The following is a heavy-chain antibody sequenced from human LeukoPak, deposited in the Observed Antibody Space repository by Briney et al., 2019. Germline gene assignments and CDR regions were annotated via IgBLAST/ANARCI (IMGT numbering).Heavy chain of an antibody. CDR3: ARGEVATILVQWFHGKGSDYYFDY. D-gene: IGHD5-12*01. V-gene: IGHV4-59*01. CDR1: GGSISSYY. CDR2: IYDSGGN. J-gene: IGHJ4*02. Sequence: RTSETLSLTCTVSGGSISSYYWSWIRQPPGKGLEWIGYIYDSGGNNYNPSLKSRVTISIDTSRNQFSLKLNSVTAADTAVYYCARGEVATILVQWFHGKGSDYYFDYWGQGTLVTVSS.